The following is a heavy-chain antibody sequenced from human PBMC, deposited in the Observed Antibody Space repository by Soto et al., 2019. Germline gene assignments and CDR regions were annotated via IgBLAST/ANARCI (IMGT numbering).Heavy chain of an antibody. CDR1: GGSISSSSYY. D-gene: IGHD6-13*01. J-gene: IGHJ5*02. CDR2: IYYSGST. CDR3: ARRITIAAAELIDP. Sequence: QLQLQESGPGLVKPSETLSLTCTVSGGSISSSSYYWGWIRQPPGKGLEWIGSIYYSGSTYYNPSLKSRVTISVDTSKNQFSLKLSSVTAADTAVYYCARRITIAAAELIDPWGQGTLVTVSS. V-gene: IGHV4-39*01.